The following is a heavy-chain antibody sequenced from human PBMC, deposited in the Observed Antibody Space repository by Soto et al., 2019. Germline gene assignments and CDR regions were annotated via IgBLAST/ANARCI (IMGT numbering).Heavy chain of an antibody. CDR1: GFTVSSNY. Sequence: GGSLRLSCAASGFTVSSNYMSWVRQAPGKGLEWVSVIYSGGSTYYADSVKGRFTISRHNSKNTLYLQMNSLRAEDTAVYYCARGAAAAGNNYYYMDVWGKGTTVTVSS. J-gene: IGHJ6*03. CDR2: IYSGGST. V-gene: IGHV3-53*04. CDR3: ARGAAAAGNNYYYMDV. D-gene: IGHD6-13*01.